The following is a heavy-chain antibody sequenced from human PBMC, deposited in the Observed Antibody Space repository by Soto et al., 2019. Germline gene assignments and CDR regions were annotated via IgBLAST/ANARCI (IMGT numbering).Heavy chain of an antibody. CDR2: IYWNDDK. J-gene: IGHJ5*02. D-gene: IGHD3-16*02. Sequence: QITLKESGPTLVKPTQTLTLTCTISGFSLSTSGVGVGWIRQPPGKALEWLALIYWNDDKRYSPSLKSRLTITKDTSKNQVVLTMTNMDPVDTATYYCAPVGGDDYVWGSYRFTGWFDPWGQGTLVTVSS. CDR3: APVGGDDYVWGSYRFTGWFDP. V-gene: IGHV2-5*01. CDR1: GFSLSTSGVG.